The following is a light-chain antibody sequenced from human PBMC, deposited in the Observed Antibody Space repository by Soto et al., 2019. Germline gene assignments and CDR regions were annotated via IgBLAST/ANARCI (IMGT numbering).Light chain of an antibody. V-gene: IGKV1-5*01. J-gene: IGKJ1*01. CDR2: GAS. CDR3: QHHNSYSQT. CDR1: QSIRYY. Sequence: CPPTLYTTVGDRVTITCRASQSIRYYLAWYQQMPGKAPKLLIYGASSLQSGVPSRFSGSGSGTEFTLTISSLQPDDFATYFCQHHNSYSQTFGQGTKVDIK.